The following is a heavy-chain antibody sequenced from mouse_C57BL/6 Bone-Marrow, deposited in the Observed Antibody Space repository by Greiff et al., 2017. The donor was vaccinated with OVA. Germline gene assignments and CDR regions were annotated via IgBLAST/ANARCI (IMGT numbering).Heavy chain of an antibody. V-gene: IGHV1-15*01. J-gene: IGHJ4*01. CDR1: GYTFTDYE. D-gene: IGHD2-5*01. Sequence: QVQLQQSGAELVRPGASVTLSCKASGYTFTDYEMHWVKQTPVHGLEWIGAIDPETGGTAYNQKFKGKAILTADKSSSTAYMELRSLTSEDSAVYYCTGGYINYDAMDYWGQGTSVTVSS. CDR2: IDPETGGT. CDR3: TGGYINYDAMDY.